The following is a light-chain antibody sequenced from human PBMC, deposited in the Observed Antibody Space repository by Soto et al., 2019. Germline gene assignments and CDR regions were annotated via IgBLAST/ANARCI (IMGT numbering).Light chain of an antibody. V-gene: IGKV4-1*01. Sequence: VMTQSPDSLAVSLGERATINSKSSQSVLSSSNNKNYLAWYQQKPVQPPKLIIHWASTRDSGVPDRFSGSGSGTDFTLTISRLQAEDVAVYYCQQYYSTPWTFGQGTKVEIK. CDR1: QSVLSSSNNKNY. J-gene: IGKJ1*01. CDR2: WAS. CDR3: QQYYSTPWT.